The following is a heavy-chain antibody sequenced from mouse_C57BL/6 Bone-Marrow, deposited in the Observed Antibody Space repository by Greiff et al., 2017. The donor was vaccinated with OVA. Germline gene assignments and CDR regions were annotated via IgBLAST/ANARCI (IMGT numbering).Heavy chain of an antibody. V-gene: IGHV10-1*01. CDR2: IRSKSNNYAT. Sequence: GGGLVQPKGSLKLSCAASGFSFNTYAMNWVRQAPGKGLDWVARIRSKSNNYATYYADSVKDRFTISRDDSESMLYLQMNNLKTEDTAMYYCVRQYYGFAYWGQGTLVTVSA. CDR3: VRQYYGFAY. D-gene: IGHD1-1*01. J-gene: IGHJ3*01. CDR1: GFSFNTYA.